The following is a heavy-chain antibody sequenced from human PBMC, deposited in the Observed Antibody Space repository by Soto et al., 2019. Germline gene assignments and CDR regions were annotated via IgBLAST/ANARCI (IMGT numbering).Heavy chain of an antibody. V-gene: IGHV3-53*02. CDR1: GFTVSSNY. J-gene: IGHJ6*02. CDR3: AGPSGDWNYAAVTYGMDV. Sequence: EVQLVETGGGLIQPGGSLRLSCAASGFTVSSNYMSWVRQAPGKGLEWVSVIYSGGSTYYADSVKGRFTISRDNSKNTLYLQMNSLRAEDTAVYYCAGPSGDWNYAAVTYGMDVWGQGTTVTVSS. D-gene: IGHD1-7*01. CDR2: IYSGGST.